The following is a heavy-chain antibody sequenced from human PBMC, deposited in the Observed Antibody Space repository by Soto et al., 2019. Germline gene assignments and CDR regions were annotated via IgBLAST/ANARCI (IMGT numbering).Heavy chain of an antibody. CDR3: ARDPVAGTYFDY. CDR1: GYTFTTYG. V-gene: IGHV1-18*01. Sequence: QVQLVQSGAEVKKPGASVKVSCKASGYTFTTYGISWVRQAPGQGLEWMGWIIGYNGNTNYAQKLQGRFTTTTDTSTSTSYMELRSLKSDDTAVYYCARDPVAGTYFDYGGQGTLVTVSS. D-gene: IGHD6-19*01. CDR2: IIGYNGNT. J-gene: IGHJ4*02.